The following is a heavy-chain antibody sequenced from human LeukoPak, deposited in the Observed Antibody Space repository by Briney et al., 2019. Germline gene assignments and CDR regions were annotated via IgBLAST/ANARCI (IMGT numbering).Heavy chain of an antibody. J-gene: IGHJ4*02. D-gene: IGHD1-26*01. CDR2: IYYSGST. CDR3: ARQYVGVTHLDY. V-gene: IGHV4-39*01. CDR1: GGSISSSGYY. Sequence: ASETLSLTCTVSGGSISSSGYYWGWMRQPPGKGLEWIGTIYYSGSTYYNPSLKSRVTISVDTSKNQFSLKLSSVTAADTAVYYCARQYVGVTHLDYWGQGTLVTVSS.